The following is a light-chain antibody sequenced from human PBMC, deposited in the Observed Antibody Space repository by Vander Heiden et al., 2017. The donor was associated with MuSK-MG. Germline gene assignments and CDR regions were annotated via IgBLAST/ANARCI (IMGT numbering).Light chain of an antibody. CDR1: SSDVGAYNY. CDR2: EVS. V-gene: IGLV2-8*01. CDR3: STYAGSNVL. Sequence: QSALTQPPSASGSPGQSLTISCTGTSSDVGAYNYVSWYQQHPGKAPKLMIYEVSKRSSGVPDRFSGSKSGNTASLTVSGLQAEDEADYYCSTYAGSNVLFGGGTKVTVL. J-gene: IGLJ3*02.